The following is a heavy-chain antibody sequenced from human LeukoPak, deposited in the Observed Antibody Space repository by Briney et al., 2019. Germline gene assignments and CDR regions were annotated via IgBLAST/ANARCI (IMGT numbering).Heavy chain of an antibody. CDR1: GFTFDDYT. Sequence: PGGSLRLSCAAFGFTFDDYTMHWVRQAPGKGLEWVSLISWDGGSTYYADSVKGRFTISRDNSKNSLYLQMNSLRTEDTALYYCAKELDPGGSWKGGFDYWGQGTLVTVSS. D-gene: IGHD6-13*01. CDR2: ISWDGGST. V-gene: IGHV3-43*01. CDR3: AKELDPGGSWKGGFDY. J-gene: IGHJ4*02.